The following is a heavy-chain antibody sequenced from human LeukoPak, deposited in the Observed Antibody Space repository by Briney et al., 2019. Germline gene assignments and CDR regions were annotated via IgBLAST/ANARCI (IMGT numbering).Heavy chain of an antibody. J-gene: IGHJ4*02. CDR2: IKQDGSEK. CDR3: ARGRGVSYFDY. CDR1: GFTFSKAW. D-gene: IGHD5/OR15-5a*01. V-gene: IGHV3-7*01. Sequence: GGSLRLSCAVSGFTFSKAWMSWVRQTPGKGLEWVANIKQDGSEKYYVDSVKGRFTISRDNAKNSLYLQMNSLRAEDTAVYYCARGRGVSYFDYWGQGTLVTVSS.